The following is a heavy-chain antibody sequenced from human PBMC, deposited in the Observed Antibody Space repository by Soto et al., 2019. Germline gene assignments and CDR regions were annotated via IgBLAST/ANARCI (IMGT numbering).Heavy chain of an antibody. V-gene: IGHV4-34*01. CDR3: ARVGLRSSAI. CDR2: IHDRGST. J-gene: IGHJ4*02. D-gene: IGHD2-2*01. CDR1: GGSFSGY. Sequence: VQLQQWGAGLLKPSETLSLTCAVYGGSFSGYWTWIRQPPGKWLEWIGEIHDRGSTKYNPSLKSRVTISRDASKNQFSLSLRSVTAEDTATYYCARVGLRSSAIWGQGTLVTVPS.